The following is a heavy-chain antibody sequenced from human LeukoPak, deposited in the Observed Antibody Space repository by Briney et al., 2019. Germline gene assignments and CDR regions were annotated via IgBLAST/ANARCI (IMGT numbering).Heavy chain of an antibody. Sequence: SETLSLTCTVSGGSTSSGDYYWSWIRQPPGKGLEWMGYIYYSGSTYYNPSLKSRVTISVDKSKNQFSLKLSSVTAADTAVYYCARAYSSSWYVYYWGQGTLVTVSS. CDR1: GGSTSSGDYY. J-gene: IGHJ4*02. CDR3: ARAYSSSWYVYY. V-gene: IGHV4-30-4*01. D-gene: IGHD6-13*01. CDR2: IYYSGST.